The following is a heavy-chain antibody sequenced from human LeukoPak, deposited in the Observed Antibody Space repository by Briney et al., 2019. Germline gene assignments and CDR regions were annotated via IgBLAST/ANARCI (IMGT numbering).Heavy chain of an antibody. CDR1: GFTFSSYS. J-gene: IGHJ3*01. V-gene: IGHV3-21*05. D-gene: IGHD1-26*01. CDR3: VRDPSGTYSYHTFTF. Sequence: GGSLRLSCAASGFTFSSYSMNWVRQAPGKGLEWVSYISSGSSEVYYADPVMGRFTISRDNAKSSLYLQMDSLRAEDTAVYYCVRDPSGTYSYHTFTFWGQGTMVTVSS. CDR2: ISSGSSEV.